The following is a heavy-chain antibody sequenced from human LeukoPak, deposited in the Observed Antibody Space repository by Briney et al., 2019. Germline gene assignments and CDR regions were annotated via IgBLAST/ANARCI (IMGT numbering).Heavy chain of an antibody. Sequence: GGSLRLSCAASGFTFSSYAMYWVRQAPGKGLEYVSAIGGNGDTSYYADSVKGRFTISRDNSKNTVYLQLGSLRTEDMAVYYCATRHEYSYPYWGQGTLVTVSS. CDR3: ATRHEYSYPY. D-gene: IGHD5-18*01. CDR2: IGGNGDTS. CDR1: GFTFSSYA. J-gene: IGHJ4*02. V-gene: IGHV3-64*02.